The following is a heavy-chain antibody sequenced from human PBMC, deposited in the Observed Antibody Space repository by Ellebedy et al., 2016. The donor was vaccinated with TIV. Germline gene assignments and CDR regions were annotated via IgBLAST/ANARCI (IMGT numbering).Heavy chain of an antibody. V-gene: IGHV3-74*01. D-gene: IGHD4-11*01. Sequence: GESLKISCAASGFTFSTYWMHWVRQAPGKGLVWVSRINGDGCSTNYADSVKGRFTISRDNAKNTLYLQMDSLRVDDTAVYYCGRQYDHWGQGSLVTVSS. CDR3: GRQYDH. J-gene: IGHJ4*02. CDR1: GFTFSTYW. CDR2: INGDGCST.